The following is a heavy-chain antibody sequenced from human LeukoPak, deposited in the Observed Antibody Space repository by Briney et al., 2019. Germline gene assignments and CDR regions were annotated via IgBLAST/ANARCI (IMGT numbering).Heavy chain of an antibody. D-gene: IGHD3-10*01. V-gene: IGHV3-21*01. J-gene: IGHJ4*02. Sequence: GGSLRHSCTASGFTFSGYSMNWIRQAPGKGLEWVSSFGTRSTSIYHAGSVKGRFAISRDNAKNSLYLQMNSLRAEDTALYYCAREVSGGFDFWGQGTLVTVSS. CDR1: GFTFSGYS. CDR3: AREVSGGFDF. CDR2: FGTRSTSI.